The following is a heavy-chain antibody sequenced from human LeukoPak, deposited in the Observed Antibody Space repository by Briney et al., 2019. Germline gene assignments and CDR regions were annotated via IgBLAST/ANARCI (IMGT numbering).Heavy chain of an antibody. V-gene: IGHV3-74*01. CDR3: ARSGVWFGEYYFDY. Sequence: GGSLRLSCAASGFTFSSYWMHWVRQAPGKGLVWVSRINSDGSSTSYADSVKGRFTISRDNAKNTLYLQMNSLRAEDTAVYYCARSGVWFGEYYFDYWGQGTLVTVSS. CDR1: GFTFSSYW. J-gene: IGHJ4*02. CDR2: INSDGSST. D-gene: IGHD3-10*01.